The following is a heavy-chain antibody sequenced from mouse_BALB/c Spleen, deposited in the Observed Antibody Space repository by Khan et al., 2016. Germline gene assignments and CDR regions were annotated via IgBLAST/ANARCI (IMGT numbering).Heavy chain of an antibody. V-gene: IGHV3-2*02. CDR3: ERRACTMDY. CDR2: ISYSGST. CDR1: GYSITSDYV. D-gene: IGHD3-3*01. J-gene: IGHJ4*01. Sequence: EVKLLEPGPGLVKPSQSLSLTCTVSGYSITSDYVWNWIRQFPGNKLEWMGYISYSGSTNYNPALKSRISLTRDKSKNQFFLQFNSVTSEDSAIYDGERRACTMDYWGQGTSVTVSS.